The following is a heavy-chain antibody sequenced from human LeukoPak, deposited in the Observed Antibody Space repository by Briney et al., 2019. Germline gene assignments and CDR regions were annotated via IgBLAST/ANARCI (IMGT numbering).Heavy chain of an antibody. D-gene: IGHD3-3*01. CDR3: ARGVPYDSWSGPHYSDY. V-gene: IGHV3-7*01. CDR1: GFTFSHSW. Sequence: GGSLRLSCVASGFTFSHSWMTWVRQAPGKGLEWVAHIKQDGSQEYYVDSVKGRFTISRDSAKNSLYLQMNSLRAEDTAVYYCARGVPYDSWSGPHYSDYWGQGTLVTVSS. CDR2: IKQDGSQE. J-gene: IGHJ4*02.